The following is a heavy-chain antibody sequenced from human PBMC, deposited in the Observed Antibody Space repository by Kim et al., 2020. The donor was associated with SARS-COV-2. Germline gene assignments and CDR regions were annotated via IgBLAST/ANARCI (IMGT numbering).Heavy chain of an antibody. CDR3: AKDSAYSSSSLYYGMDV. Sequence: GGSLRLSCAASGFTFSSYAMHWVRQAPGKGLEWVAVIWYDGSNKYYADSVKGRFTISRDNSKNTLYLQMNSLRAEDTAVYYCAKDSAYSSSSLYYGMDVWGQGTTVTVSS. J-gene: IGHJ6*02. CDR2: IWYDGSNK. V-gene: IGHV3-33*06. D-gene: IGHD6-6*01. CDR1: GFTFSSYA.